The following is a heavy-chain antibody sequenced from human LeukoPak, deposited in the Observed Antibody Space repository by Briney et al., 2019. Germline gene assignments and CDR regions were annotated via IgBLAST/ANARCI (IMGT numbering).Heavy chain of an antibody. D-gene: IGHD3-10*01. CDR1: GYIFTNYF. CDR2: IFPRDSET. Sequence: GESLKISCKGSGYIFTNYFIGWVRQVPGKGLEWMGTIFPRDSETAYSPSFQGQVTFSADNSINTAYLQWSSLKASDTAIYYCARRWYFGPGKYYAFDYWGQGSPVIVSS. CDR3: ARRWYFGPGKYYAFDY. V-gene: IGHV5-51*01. J-gene: IGHJ4*02.